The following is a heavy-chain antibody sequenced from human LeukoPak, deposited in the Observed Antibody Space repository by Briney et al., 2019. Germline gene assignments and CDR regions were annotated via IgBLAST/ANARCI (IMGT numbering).Heavy chain of an antibody. CDR3: ARDHRYAFDN. Sequence: GGSLRLSCAASGFTFSNAWMSWVRQAPGKGLEWISYVGISSGNTKYADSVKGRFTISGDSAKNSVSLLMNNLRVDDTAVYYCARDHRYAFDNWGQGTLVTVSS. J-gene: IGHJ4*02. CDR1: GFTFSNAW. D-gene: IGHD5-12*01. V-gene: IGHV3-11*06. CDR2: VGISSGNT.